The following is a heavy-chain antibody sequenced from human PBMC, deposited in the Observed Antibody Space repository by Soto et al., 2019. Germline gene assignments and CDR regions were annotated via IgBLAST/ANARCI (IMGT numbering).Heavy chain of an antibody. CDR2: IYYSGST. CDR1: GGSISSGDYY. D-gene: IGHD3-9*01. V-gene: IGHV4-30-4*01. CDR3: ARASQCKSYFDCFAWLDY. J-gene: IGHJ4*02. Sequence: SETLSLTCTVSGGSISSGDYYWSWIRQPPGKCLEWIGYIYYSGSTYYNPSLKSRVTISVDTSKNQFSLKLTSVTAADTAVYYCARASQCKSYFDCFAWLDYWGQGTLVTVSS.